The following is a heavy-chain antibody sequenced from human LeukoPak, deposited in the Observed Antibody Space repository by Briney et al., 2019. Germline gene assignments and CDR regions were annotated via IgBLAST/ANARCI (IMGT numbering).Heavy chain of an antibody. D-gene: IGHD3-22*01. CDR3: ARDLDYYDSSGHGGY. V-gene: IGHV3-23*01. CDR1: GFTFSSYA. CDR2: ISGSGGST. J-gene: IGHJ4*02. Sequence: GGSLRLSCAASGFTFSSYAMSWVRQAPGKGLEWVSAISGSGGSTYYADSVKGRFTISRDNSKNTLYLQMNSLRAEDTAVYYCARDLDYYDSSGHGGYWGQGTLVTVSS.